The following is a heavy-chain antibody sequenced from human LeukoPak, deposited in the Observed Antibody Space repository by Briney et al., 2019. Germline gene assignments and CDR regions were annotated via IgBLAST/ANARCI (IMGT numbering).Heavy chain of an antibody. D-gene: IGHD2-2*01. CDR1: GYTFTGYY. V-gene: IGHV1-2*06. CDR2: INPNSGGT. Sequence: ASVKVSCKASGYTFTGYYMHWVRQAPGQGLEWMGRINPNSGGTNYAQKFQGRVTMTRDTSISTAYMELSRLRSDDTAVYYCARYYCSSTSCYLGNWFDPWAQGTLVTVSS. CDR3: ARYYCSSTSCYLGNWFDP. J-gene: IGHJ5*02.